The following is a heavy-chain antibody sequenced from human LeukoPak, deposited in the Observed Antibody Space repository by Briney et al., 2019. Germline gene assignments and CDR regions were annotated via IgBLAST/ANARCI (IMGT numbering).Heavy chain of an antibody. CDR2: ISSTGNL. V-gene: IGHV3-66*03. D-gene: IGHD1-7*01. J-gene: IGHJ4*02. Sequence: PGGSLRLSCAASGFTVSNNYMSWVRQAPGKGLEWVSLISSTGNLHYADSVKGRFTISRDFSSNTLYLEMHSLTVEDTAVYSCARGPTWDYLLDCWGQGTLVTVSS. CDR3: ARGPTWDYLLDC. CDR1: GFTVSNNY.